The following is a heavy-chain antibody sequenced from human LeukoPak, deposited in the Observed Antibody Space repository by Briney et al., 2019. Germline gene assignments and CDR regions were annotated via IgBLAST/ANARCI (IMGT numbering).Heavy chain of an antibody. CDR1: GFTFSSYA. CDR2: ISGSGGST. J-gene: IGHJ3*02. Sequence: GGSLRLSCAASGFTFSSYAMSWVRQAPGKGLEWVSAISGSGGSTYYADSVKGRFTISRDNSKNTLYLQMNSLRAEDTPVYYCAKVKQWLVFTPYDALDIWGQGTMVTVSS. D-gene: IGHD6-19*01. CDR3: AKVKQWLVFTPYDALDI. V-gene: IGHV3-23*01.